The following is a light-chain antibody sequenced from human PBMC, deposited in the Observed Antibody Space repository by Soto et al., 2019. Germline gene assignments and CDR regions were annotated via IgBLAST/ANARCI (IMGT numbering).Light chain of an antibody. CDR2: WAS. CDR3: QQYYGTPPWT. J-gene: IGKJ1*01. Sequence: DIVMTQSPDSLAVSLGERVTINCKSSRSILYSSNNKNYLAWYQQKPGQPPKLLIYWASTRESGVPDRFSGSGSGTDFTLTISSLQAEDVAVYYCQQYYGTPPWTFGQGTKVEIK. CDR1: RSILYSSNNKNY. V-gene: IGKV4-1*01.